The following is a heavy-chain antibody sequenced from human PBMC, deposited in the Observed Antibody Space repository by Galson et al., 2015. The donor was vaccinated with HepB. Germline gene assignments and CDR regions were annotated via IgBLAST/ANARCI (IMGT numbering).Heavy chain of an antibody. J-gene: IGHJ5*02. V-gene: IGHV1-69*13. CDR3: ATEGKNTDLWLDP. Sequence: SVKVSCKASGGTFRTSSILWVRQAPGQGLEWVGGINPIFRVAYYAQRFQGRVTITADESATTAYMELTSLRSEDTAIYYCATEGKNTDLWLDPWGQGTLLIVSS. D-gene: IGHD2/OR15-2a*01. CDR2: INPIFRVA. CDR1: GGTFRTSS.